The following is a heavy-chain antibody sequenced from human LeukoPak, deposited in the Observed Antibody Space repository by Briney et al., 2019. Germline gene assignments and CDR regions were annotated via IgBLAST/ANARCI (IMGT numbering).Heavy chain of an antibody. V-gene: IGHV3-23*01. CDR3: VRVNYGGNSGYHFDY. CDR1: GFALWIYA. CDR2: ISGVGDGT. Sequence: PGGSLRLSSAASGFALWIYAMSGVRPVPGKGLEWVADISGVGDGTHYADSVQGRFTISRDNSKNSVLLQMGSLRAHDTAVYYCVRVNYGGNSGYHFDYWGQGTLATVSS. D-gene: IGHD4-23*01. J-gene: IGHJ4*02.